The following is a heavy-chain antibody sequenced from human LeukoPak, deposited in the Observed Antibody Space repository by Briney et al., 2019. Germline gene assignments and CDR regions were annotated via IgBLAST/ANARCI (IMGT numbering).Heavy chain of an antibody. J-gene: IGHJ3*02. V-gene: IGHV4-59*01. D-gene: IGHD1-26*01. CDR3: AREWGPIVGATPGAFDI. CDR2: IYYSGST. CDR1: GGSISSYY. Sequence: SETLSLTCTVSGGSISSYYWSWIRQPPGKGLEWIGYIYYSGSTNYNPSLKSRVTISVDTSKNQFSLKLSSVTAADTAVYYCAREWGPIVGATPGAFDIWGQGTMVTVSS.